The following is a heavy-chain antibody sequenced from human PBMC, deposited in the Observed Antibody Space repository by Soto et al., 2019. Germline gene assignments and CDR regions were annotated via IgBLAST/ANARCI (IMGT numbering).Heavy chain of an antibody. CDR1: GYSFTKYW. D-gene: IGHD5-18*01. J-gene: IGHJ6*02. V-gene: IGHV5-10-1*01. Sequence: PGESLVTSCKASGYSFTKYWISWVRQMPGKGLEWMGRIDPSDSSSDYSPSFRGHVTISVDKSITTAYLQWSSLKASDTAMYFCARPNTATVRSYNYGMDVWGQGTTVTVSS. CDR3: ARPNTATVRSYNYGMDV. CDR2: IDPSDSSS.